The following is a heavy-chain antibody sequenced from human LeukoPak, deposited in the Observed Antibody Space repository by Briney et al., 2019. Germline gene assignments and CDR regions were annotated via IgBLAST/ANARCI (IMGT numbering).Heavy chain of an antibody. V-gene: IGHV3-30*02. J-gene: IGHJ4*02. D-gene: IGHD3-3*01. CDR2: IRYDGGYK. CDR1: GFIFSNYG. Sequence: PGGSLRLSCAASGFIFSNYGMDWVRQAPGKGLEWGAFIRYDGGYKHYADSVKGRFTISRDNSKNTVFLQMHNVTAEDTAVYYCAKPFGFLEWLYGGYYDSWGQGAHVTVSS. CDR3: AKPFGFLEWLYGGYYDS.